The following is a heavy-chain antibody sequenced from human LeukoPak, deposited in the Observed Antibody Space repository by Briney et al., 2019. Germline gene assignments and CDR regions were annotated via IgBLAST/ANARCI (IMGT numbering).Heavy chain of an antibody. V-gene: IGHV3-30-3*01. D-gene: IGHD6-19*01. CDR2: ISYGGSNK. J-gene: IGHJ4*02. CDR1: GFTFSSYA. Sequence: GGSLRLSCAASGFTFSSYAMHWVRQAPGKGLEWVAVISYGGSNKYYADSVKGRFTISRDNSKNTLYLQMNSLRAEDTAVYYCARGSSGCGDSCLDYWGQGTLVTVSS. CDR3: ARGSSGCGDSCLDY.